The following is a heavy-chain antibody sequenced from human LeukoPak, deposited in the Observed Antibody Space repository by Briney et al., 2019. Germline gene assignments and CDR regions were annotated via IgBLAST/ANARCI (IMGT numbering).Heavy chain of an antibody. CDR3: ARDPAPKSPPTLFDI. J-gene: IGHJ3*02. CDR1: GFTFSGYA. Sequence: GGSLRLSRAASGFTFSGYAMNWVRQAPGKGLEWVSAISGGGGTTYYTDSVKGRFTISRDDSKNTLFLQMNSLRAEDTAVYYCARDPAPKSPPTLFDIWGQGTMVTVSS. V-gene: IGHV3-23*01. CDR2: ISGGGGTT.